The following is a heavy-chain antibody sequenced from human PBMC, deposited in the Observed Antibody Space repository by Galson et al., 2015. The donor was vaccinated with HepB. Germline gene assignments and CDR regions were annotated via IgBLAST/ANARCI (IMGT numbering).Heavy chain of an antibody. J-gene: IGHJ4*02. D-gene: IGHD3-22*01. CDR3: AKDLDPMIVVVMPFDY. V-gene: IGHV3-30*18. CDR2: ISYDGSNK. Sequence: SLRLSCAASGFTFSSYGMHWVRQAPGKGLEWVAVISYDGSNKYYADSAKGRFTISRDNSKNTLYLQMNSLRAEDTAVYYCAKDLDPMIVVVMPFDYWGQGTLVTVSS. CDR1: GFTFSSYG.